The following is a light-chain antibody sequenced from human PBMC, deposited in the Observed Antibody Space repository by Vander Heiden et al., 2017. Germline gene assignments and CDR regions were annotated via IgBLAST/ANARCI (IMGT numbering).Light chain of an antibody. CDR2: GAS. J-gene: IGKJ3*01. V-gene: IGKV3-20*01. CDR1: QSVSSSY. Sequence: EIVLTQSPGTLSLSPGERATLSCRASQSVSSSYLAWYQQKPGQAPRLLIHGASSRATGIPDRFSGSGSGTDFTLTISRLEPEDFAVYYCQQDGTSPLTFGHGTKVDIK. CDR3: QQDGTSPLT.